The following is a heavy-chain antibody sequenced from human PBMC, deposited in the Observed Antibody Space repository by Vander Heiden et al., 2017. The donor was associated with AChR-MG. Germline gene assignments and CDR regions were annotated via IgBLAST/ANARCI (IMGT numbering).Heavy chain of an antibody. CDR3: ARSDPRQYTNNWNGRFDP. D-gene: IGHD1-1*01. Sequence: QVQLQESGPGLVKPSETLSLNCSVSGGSISNGFYYWGWIRQPPGKGLEWIGTVHHSGSTYYNPSLRSRVRISVDKSKNQFSLKLTSVTTADTAVYFCARSDPRQYTNNWNGRFDPWGRGTLVTVSS. CDR1: GGSISNGFYY. CDR2: VHHSGST. J-gene: IGHJ5*02. V-gene: IGHV4-39*01.